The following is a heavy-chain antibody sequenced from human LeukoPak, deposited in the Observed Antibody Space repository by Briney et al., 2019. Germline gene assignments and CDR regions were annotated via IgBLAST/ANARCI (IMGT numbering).Heavy chain of an antibody. CDR3: ARPRDGYNLVAFDI. D-gene: IGHD5-24*01. CDR1: GFTFSAYS. Sequence: GGSLRLSCAASGFTFSAYSINWVRQAPGKGLELVSVITSRSTIYYADSVKGRFTISRDNAKNSLYLQMNSLRAEDTAVYYCARPRDGYNLVAFDIWGQGTMVSVSS. J-gene: IGHJ3*02. CDR2: ITSRSTI. V-gene: IGHV3-69-1*01.